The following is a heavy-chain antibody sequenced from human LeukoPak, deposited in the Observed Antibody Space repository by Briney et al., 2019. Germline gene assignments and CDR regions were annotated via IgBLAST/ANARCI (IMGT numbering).Heavy chain of an antibody. CDR3: ARELTLYYYDSSGYYHAFDI. J-gene: IGHJ3*02. Sequence: SETLSLTCTVSGGSISSYYWSWIRQPAGKGLEWIGRIYTSWSTNYNPSLKSRVTMSVDTSKNQFSLKLSSVTAADTAVYYCARELTLYYYDSSGYYHAFDIWGQGTMVTVSS. D-gene: IGHD3-22*01. V-gene: IGHV4-4*07. CDR2: IYTSWST. CDR1: GGSISSYY.